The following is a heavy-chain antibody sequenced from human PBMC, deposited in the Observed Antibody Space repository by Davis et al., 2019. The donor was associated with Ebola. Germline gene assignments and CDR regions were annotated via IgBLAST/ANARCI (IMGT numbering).Heavy chain of an antibody. CDR2: INPNIGVT. CDR3: ARGPYCSSTSCYYHLGY. J-gene: IGHJ4*01. Sequence: ASVKVSCKASGYTFTNYGISWVRQAPGQGLEWMGRINPNIGVTNYAQNFQGRVTMTRDTSISTAYMELSRLRSDDTAVYYCARGPYCSSTSCYYHLGYWGHGTLVTVSS. D-gene: IGHD2-2*01. CDR1: GYTFTNYG. V-gene: IGHV1-2*06.